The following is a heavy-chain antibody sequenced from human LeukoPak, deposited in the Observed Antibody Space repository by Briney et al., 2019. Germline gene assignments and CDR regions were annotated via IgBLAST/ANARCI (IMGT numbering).Heavy chain of an antibody. V-gene: IGHV3-53*01. D-gene: IGHD3-16*01. J-gene: IGHJ4*02. CDR3: ASHWGGH. CDR1: GFTVSSNY. Sequence: GGSLRLSCAASGFTVSSNYMSWVRQAPGKGLEWVSIIYDSGTTHYADSVKGRFTISRDNLKNTLYLQMNSLRAEDTAVYYCASHWGGHWGQGTLVTVSS. CDR2: IYDSGTT.